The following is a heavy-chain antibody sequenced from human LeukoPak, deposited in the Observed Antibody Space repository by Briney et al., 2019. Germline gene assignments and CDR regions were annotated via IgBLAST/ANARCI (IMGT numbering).Heavy chain of an antibody. V-gene: IGHV1-8*01. J-gene: IGHJ6*03. Sequence: ASVKVSCKASGYTFTSYDINWVRQATGQGLEWMGWMNPNSGNTGYAQKFQGRVTMTRNTSISTAYMELSSLRSEDTAVYYCARGGGPYYDFWSGYYTGMFPGYYYYYYMDVWGKGTTVTVSS. D-gene: IGHD3-3*01. CDR2: MNPNSGNT. CDR1: GYTFTSYD. CDR3: ARGGGPYYDFWSGYYTGMFPGYYYYYYMDV.